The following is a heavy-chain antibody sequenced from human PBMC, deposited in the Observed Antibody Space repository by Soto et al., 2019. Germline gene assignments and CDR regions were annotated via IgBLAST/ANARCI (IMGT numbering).Heavy chain of an antibody. CDR1: GFMFSGHA. J-gene: IGHJ4*02. CDR2: IGVSSSLI. D-gene: IGHD3-22*01. Sequence: PGGSLRLSCAASGFMFSGHAMNWVRQATGKGLEWVSYIGVSSSLIQYADSVRGRFTVSRDDAKNSLYLQMDSLRAEDTAVYYCARGNQDYYDSSGYYSWFDYWGQGTLVTVSS. CDR3: ARGNQDYYDSSGYYSWFDY. V-gene: IGHV3-21*01.